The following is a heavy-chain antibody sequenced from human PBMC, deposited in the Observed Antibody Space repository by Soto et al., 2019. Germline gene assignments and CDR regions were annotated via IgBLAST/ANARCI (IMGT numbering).Heavy chain of an antibody. CDR1: GFTFSSYA. CDR2: ISGCGDST. Sequence: EVQLLESGGGLVQPGGSLRLSCAASGFTFSSYAMNWVRQAPGKGLEWVSVISGCGDSTYYADSVKGRFTISRDNSKNTLYLQMNSLRAEDTAVYYCAKRASGSYFDYWGQGTLVTVSS. CDR3: AKRASGSYFDY. V-gene: IGHV3-23*01. D-gene: IGHD3-10*01. J-gene: IGHJ4*02.